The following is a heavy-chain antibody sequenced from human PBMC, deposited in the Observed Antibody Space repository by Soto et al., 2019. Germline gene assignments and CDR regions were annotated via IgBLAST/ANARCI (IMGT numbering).Heavy chain of an antibody. CDR1: GGSISSSNW. D-gene: IGHD1-1*01. CDR2: IYHSGST. J-gene: IGHJ4*02. Sequence: KSSETLSLTCAVSGGSISSSNWWSWVRQPPGKGLEWIGEIYHSGSTTYNPSLRGRVTISVDKSENQFYLKVSSVTAADSAVYHCARGYNEFDYWGQGTLVTVSS. CDR3: ARGYNEFDY. V-gene: IGHV4-4*02.